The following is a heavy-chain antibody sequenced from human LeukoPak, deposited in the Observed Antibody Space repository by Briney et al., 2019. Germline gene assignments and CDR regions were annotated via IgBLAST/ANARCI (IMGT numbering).Heavy chain of an antibody. J-gene: IGHJ5*02. CDR3: ARLVGANEVGFPPNGFDP. Sequence: SETLSLTCAVYGGSFSGYYWSWIRQPPGKGLEWIGEINHSGSTNYNPSLKSRVTISVDTSKNQFSLKLSSVTAADTAVYYCARLVGANEVGFPPNGFDPGVQGTLATVS. V-gene: IGHV4-34*01. CDR2: INHSGST. CDR1: GGSFSGYY. D-gene: IGHD1-26*01.